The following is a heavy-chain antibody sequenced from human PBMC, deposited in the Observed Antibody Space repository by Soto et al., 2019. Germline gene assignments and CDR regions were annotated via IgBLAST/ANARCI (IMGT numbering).Heavy chain of an antibody. CDR2: ISPK. CDR1: GFSFRTYG. CDR3: ARDDAFANENAFDL. J-gene: IGHJ3*01. Sequence: GGSLRLSCAVSGFSFRTYGFHWVRQPPGKGLQWVAVISPKGHSDSVEGRFTISRDNSKDTLYLQMNNLRAEDTAVYYCARDDAFANENAFDLWGQGTRVTV. V-gene: IGHV3-33*01. D-gene: IGHD1-1*01.